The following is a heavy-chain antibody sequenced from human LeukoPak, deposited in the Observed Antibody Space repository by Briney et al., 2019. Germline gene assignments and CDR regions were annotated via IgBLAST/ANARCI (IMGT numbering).Heavy chain of an antibody. CDR2: ISSSGSHT. V-gene: IGHV3-23*01. CDR1: GFSFSGYA. J-gene: IGHJ4*02. Sequence: PGGSLRLSCAASGFSFSGYAMSWVRQAPGKGLEWVSSISSSGSHTYHADSVKGRFTISRDNSKNTLYLQMNSLRAEDTAVYYCAKDISGYYRPFDYWGQGTLVTVSS. D-gene: IGHD3-22*01. CDR3: AKDISGYYRPFDY.